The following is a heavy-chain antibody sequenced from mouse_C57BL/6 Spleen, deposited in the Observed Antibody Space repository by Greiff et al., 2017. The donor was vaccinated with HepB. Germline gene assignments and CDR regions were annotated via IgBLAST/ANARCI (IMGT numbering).Heavy chain of an antibody. CDR1: GFTFSSYG. J-gene: IGHJ3*01. CDR2: ISSGGSYT. D-gene: IGHD3-2*02. V-gene: IGHV5-6*01. Sequence: EVQRVESGGDLVKPGGSLKLSCAASGFTFSSYGMSWVRQTPDKRLEWVATISSGGSYTYYPDSVKGRFTISRDNAKNTLYLQMSSLKSEDTAMYYCARHADSSGWFAYWGQGTLVTVSA. CDR3: ARHADSSGWFAY.